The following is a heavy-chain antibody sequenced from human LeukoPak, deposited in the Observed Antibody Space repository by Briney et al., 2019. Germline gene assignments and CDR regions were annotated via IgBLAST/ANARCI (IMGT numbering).Heavy chain of an antibody. D-gene: IGHD3-10*01. V-gene: IGHV4-39*01. CDR1: GASFSDSTYY. CDR3: ASPSKLVLSRGALDI. CDR2: IYFSET. Sequence: SETLSLTCTVSGASFSDSTYYWAWFRQPPGKGLEWIASIYFSETKYNPSLKSRVTISGDTFKNQFSLKLTSVTATDTAVYYCASPSKLVLSRGALDIWGQGTMVTVSA. J-gene: IGHJ3*02.